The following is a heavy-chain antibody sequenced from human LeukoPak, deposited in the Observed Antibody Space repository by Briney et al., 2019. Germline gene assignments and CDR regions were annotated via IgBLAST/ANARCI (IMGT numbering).Heavy chain of an antibody. CDR3: ARAIRVLGPLYDILTGYYRPLILFDY. D-gene: IGHD3-9*01. CDR1: GGSFSGYY. Sequence: SETLSLTCAVYGGSFSGYYWSRIRQPPGKGLEWIGEINHSGSTNYNPSLKSRVTISVDTSKNQFSLKLSSVTAADTAVYYCARAIRVLGPLYDILTGYYRPLILFDYWGQGTLVTVSS. J-gene: IGHJ4*02. CDR2: INHSGST. V-gene: IGHV4-34*01.